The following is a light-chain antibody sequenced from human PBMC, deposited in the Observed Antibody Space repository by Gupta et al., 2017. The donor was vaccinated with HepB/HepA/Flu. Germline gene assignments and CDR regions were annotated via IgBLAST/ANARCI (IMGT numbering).Light chain of an antibody. J-gene: IGLJ2*01. CDR1: NLGVQY. CDR3: QTWDNVTDVV. Sequence: SXXXXQPSXVSVSXXQTASITCSGQNLGVQYVSAYQQTPGRSPVRVIYQDHKRPSGIPERFSGSNSRNTATLTISGTQTVDEADYYCQTWDNVTDVVFGGGTNLTVL. CDR2: QDH. V-gene: IGLV3-1*01.